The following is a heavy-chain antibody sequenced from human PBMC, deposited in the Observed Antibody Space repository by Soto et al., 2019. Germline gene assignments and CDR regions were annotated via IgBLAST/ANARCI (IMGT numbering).Heavy chain of an antibody. CDR1: GFTFSSYA. CDR3: AKFTGYSSGWFDY. D-gene: IGHD6-19*01. V-gene: IGHV3-23*01. J-gene: IGHJ4*02. CDR2: ISGSGGST. Sequence: PGGSLRLSCAASGFTFSSYAMGWVRQAPGKGLECVSAISGSGGSTYYADSVKGRFTISRDNSKNTVYLQMNSLRAEDTAVYYCAKFTGYSSGWFDYWGQGTLVTVSS.